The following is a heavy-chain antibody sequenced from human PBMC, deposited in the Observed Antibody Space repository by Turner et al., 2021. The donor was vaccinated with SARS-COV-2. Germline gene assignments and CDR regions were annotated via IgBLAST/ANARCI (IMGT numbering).Heavy chain of an antibody. CDR2: FYKIGSI. Sequence: QVQLQESGPGLVRPSETLSLTCTVSGGSISSKSWSWIRQSPGRGLEWIGYFYKIGSIDYNTTLRSRVTISVDTSKNQLSLRLISMTAADTAVYYCARHQGSTSGYDHGMNVWGQGTAVIVSS. CDR3: ARHQGSTSGYDHGMNV. CDR1: GGSISSKS. V-gene: IGHV4-59*08. D-gene: IGHD3-3*01. J-gene: IGHJ6*02.